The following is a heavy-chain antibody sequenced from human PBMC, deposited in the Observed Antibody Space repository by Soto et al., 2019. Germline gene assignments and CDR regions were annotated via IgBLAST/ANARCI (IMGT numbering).Heavy chain of an antibody. D-gene: IGHD6-13*01. CDR1: GYSFTSYW. Sequence: GESLKISCKGSGYSFTSYWIGWVRQMPGKGLEWMGIIYPGDSDTRYSPSFQGQVTISADKSISTAYLQWSSLKASDTAMYYCARQGAALLNTYYYYMDVWGKGTTVTVSS. V-gene: IGHV5-51*01. J-gene: IGHJ6*03. CDR3: ARQGAALLNTYYYYMDV. CDR2: IYPGDSDT.